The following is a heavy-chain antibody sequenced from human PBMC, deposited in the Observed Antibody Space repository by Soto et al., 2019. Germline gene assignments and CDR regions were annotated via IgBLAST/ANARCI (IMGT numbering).Heavy chain of an antibody. CDR1: GGSISSYC. CDR2: IYYTGST. V-gene: IGHV4-59*08. Sequence: SETLSLTCTVSGGSISSYCWNWIRQPPGKGLEWIGYIYYTGSTNYNPSLKSRVTISVDTSKNQFSLKLSSVTAADTAVYYCARLKMTGTLDAFDIWGQGTMVTV. D-gene: IGHD1-7*01. J-gene: IGHJ3*02. CDR3: ARLKMTGTLDAFDI.